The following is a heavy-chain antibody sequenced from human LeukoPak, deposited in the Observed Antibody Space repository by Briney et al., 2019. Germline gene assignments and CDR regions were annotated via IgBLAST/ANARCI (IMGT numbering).Heavy chain of an antibody. J-gene: IGHJ4*02. D-gene: IGHD2-21*02. Sequence: GGSLRLSCAASGFTFSSYSMNWVRQAPGKGLEWVSSIGSSSSYIYYADSVKGRFTISRDNAKNSLYLQMNSLRAEDTAVYYCARKAYCGGDCYSDYWGQGTLVTVSS. CDR2: IGSSSSYI. CDR1: GFTFSSYS. CDR3: ARKAYCGGDCYSDY. V-gene: IGHV3-21*01.